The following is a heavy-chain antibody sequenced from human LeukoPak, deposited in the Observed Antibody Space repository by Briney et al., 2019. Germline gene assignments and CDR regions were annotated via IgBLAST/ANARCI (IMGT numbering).Heavy chain of an antibody. J-gene: IGHJ6*02. Sequence: PGGSLRLSCAASGFTFNNYAMTWVRQAPGKGLEWVSAVSGRGDGTYYADSVKGRFTISRDNSKNTLYLQMNSLRAEDTAVYHCAKAPPAATNYYYGMDVWGQGTTVTVFS. D-gene: IGHD2-15*01. CDR3: AKAPPAATNYYYGMDV. V-gene: IGHV3-23*01. CDR2: VSGRGDGT. CDR1: GFTFNNYA.